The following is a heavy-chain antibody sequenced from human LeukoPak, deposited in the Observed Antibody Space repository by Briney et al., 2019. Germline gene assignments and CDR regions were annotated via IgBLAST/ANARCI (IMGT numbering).Heavy chain of an antibody. Sequence: ASVKVSCKAPGYTFTGYYMHWVRQAPGQGLEWMGWINPNSGGTNYAQKFQGRVTMTRDTSISTAYMELSRLRSDDTAVYYCARDKHIGSYTDDYWGQGTLVTVSS. CDR1: GYTFTGYY. V-gene: IGHV1-2*02. D-gene: IGHD1-26*01. CDR3: ARDKHIGSYTDDY. J-gene: IGHJ4*02. CDR2: INPNSGGT.